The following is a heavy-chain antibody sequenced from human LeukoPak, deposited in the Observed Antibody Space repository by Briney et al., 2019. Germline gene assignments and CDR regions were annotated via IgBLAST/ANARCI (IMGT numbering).Heavy chain of an antibody. J-gene: IGHJ2*01. D-gene: IGHD3-9*01. V-gene: IGHV1-8*01. CDR1: GYTFTSYD. Sequence: ASVKVSCKASGYTFTSYDINWVRQATGQGLEWMGWMNPNSGNTGYAQKFQGRVTMTRNTSISTAYMELSSLRSEDTAVYYCARTHRPYYDILTGYWYFDLWGRGTLVTVSS. CDR2: MNPNSGNT. CDR3: ARTHRPYYDILTGYWYFDL.